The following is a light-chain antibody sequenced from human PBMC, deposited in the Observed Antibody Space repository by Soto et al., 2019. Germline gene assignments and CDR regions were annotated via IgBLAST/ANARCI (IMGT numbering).Light chain of an antibody. CDR2: DAS. J-gene: IGKJ1*01. V-gene: IGKV1-5*01. CDR1: QSISSW. Sequence: DIVMTQSPSTLSTSVGDRVTITCRASQSISSWLAWYQQKPGKAPKLLIYDASSLESGVPSRFSGSGSGTEFTLTISSLQPDDFATYYCQQYNSYSWTFGQGTKVDIK. CDR3: QQYNSYSWT.